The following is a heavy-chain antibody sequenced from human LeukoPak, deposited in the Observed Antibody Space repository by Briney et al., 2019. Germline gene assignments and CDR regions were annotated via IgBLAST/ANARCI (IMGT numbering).Heavy chain of an antibody. Sequence: ASVKVSCKASGYTFTDYYIHWVRQAPGQGLEWMGLINPATGATKFAQKFQGRVTLTRDTSSSTTYMDLNRLTSDDTAVYYCARDTRRGYTGYDMPGDWGQGTLVIVSS. D-gene: IGHD5-12*01. V-gene: IGHV1-2*02. CDR1: GYTFTDYY. CDR3: ARDTRRGYTGYDMPGD. CDR2: INPATGAT. J-gene: IGHJ4*02.